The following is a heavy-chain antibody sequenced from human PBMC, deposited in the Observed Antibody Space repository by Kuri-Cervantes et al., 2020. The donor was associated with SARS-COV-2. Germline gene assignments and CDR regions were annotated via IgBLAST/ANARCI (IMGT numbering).Heavy chain of an antibody. V-gene: IGHV3-30*02. CDR3: AKAPGIYSSSWYEFDH. CDR2: IRYDGSNK. D-gene: IGHD6-13*01. CDR1: GFTFSSYG. J-gene: IGHJ4*02. Sequence: GESLKISCAASGFTFSSYGMHWVRQAPGKGLEWVAFIRYDGSNKYYADSVKGRFTISRDNSKNTLYLQMNSLRAEDTAVYYCAKAPGIYSSSWYEFDHWGQGTLVTVSS.